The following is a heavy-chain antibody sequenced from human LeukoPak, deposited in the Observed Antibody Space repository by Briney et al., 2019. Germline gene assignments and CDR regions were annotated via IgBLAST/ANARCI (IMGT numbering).Heavy chain of an antibody. D-gene: IGHD3-22*01. J-gene: IGHJ4*02. CDR2: IYNSGST. CDR3: ARAVDSSAYYPY. CDR1: GGSISSYY. V-gene: IGHV4-59*01. Sequence: SETLSLTCTVSGGSISSYYWNWIRQPPGKGLEWIGYIYNSGSTSYNPSLKSRVTISVDTSKNQFSLKLSSVTAADTAVYYCARAVDSSAYYPYWGQGTLVTVSS.